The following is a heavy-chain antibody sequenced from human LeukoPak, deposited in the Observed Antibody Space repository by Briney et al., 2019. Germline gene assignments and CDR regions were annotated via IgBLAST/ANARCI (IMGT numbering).Heavy chain of an antibody. D-gene: IGHD5-24*01. J-gene: IGHJ3*02. Sequence: PGGSLRLSCAASGFTFSDSGMHWVRQAPGKGLEWVAVIWYDGDNKYYADSVKGRFTISRDNSKSTLYLQMNSLRAEDTAVYYCARVRRWLQFDAFDIWGQGTMVTVSS. CDR1: GFTFSDSG. V-gene: IGHV3-33*01. CDR3: ARVRRWLQFDAFDI. CDR2: IWYDGDNK.